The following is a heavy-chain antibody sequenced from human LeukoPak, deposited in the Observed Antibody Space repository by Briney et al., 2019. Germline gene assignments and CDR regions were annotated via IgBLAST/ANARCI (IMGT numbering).Heavy chain of an antibody. CDR3: ARVTGRFRSWNYGRDFCFDY. CDR1: GFTFSSYW. V-gene: IGHV3-7*01. CDR2: IKQEGSEK. J-gene: IGHJ4*02. D-gene: IGHD1-7*01. Sequence: PGGSLRLSCAASGFTFSSYWMSWVRQAPGKGLEWVGNIKQEGSEKYYVDSVKGRFTISRDNAKNSLYLQMNSLRAEDTAVYYCARVTGRFRSWNYGRDFCFDYWGQGTLVTVSS.